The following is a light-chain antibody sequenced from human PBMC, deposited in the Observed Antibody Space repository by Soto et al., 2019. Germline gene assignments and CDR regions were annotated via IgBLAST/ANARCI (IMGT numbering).Light chain of an antibody. CDR3: QQHSHWPPWT. CDR1: QNVRTF. J-gene: IGKJ1*01. Sequence: EVVLTQSPATLSLSPGERATLSCRASQNVRTFLAWYQQKPGQAPRLLIYGASNRATGIPARFSGSGSGTAVTLPISSLEPEDFAVYYCQQHSHWPPWTFGQGTRVEIQ. CDR2: GAS. V-gene: IGKV3-11*01.